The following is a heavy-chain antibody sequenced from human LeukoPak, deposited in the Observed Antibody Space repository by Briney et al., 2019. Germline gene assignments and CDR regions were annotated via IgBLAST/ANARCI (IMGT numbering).Heavy chain of an antibody. CDR3: ARDRGYTQDY. CDR1: GFTFGSYW. CDR2: IKSDGSTT. D-gene: IGHD5-12*01. V-gene: IGHV3-74*01. J-gene: IGHJ4*02. Sequence: GGSLRLSCAASGFTFGSYWMHWVRQAPGKGLVWVSYIKSDGSTTNYADSVKGRFTISRDNAQNTLHLQMNSLRAEDTAVYYCARDRGYTQDYWGQGTLVTVPS.